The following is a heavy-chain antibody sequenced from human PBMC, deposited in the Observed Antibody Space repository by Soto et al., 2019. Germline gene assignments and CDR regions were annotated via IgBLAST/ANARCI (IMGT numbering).Heavy chain of an antibody. V-gene: IGHV1-3*01. J-gene: IGHJ4*02. Sequence: ASVKVSCKASGYTFTSYAMHWVRQAPGQRLEWMGWINAGNGNTEYSQKFQGRVTITRDTSASTAYMELSSLRSEDTAVYYCAREEQGSRWYLGFDYWGQGTLVTVSS. CDR3: AREEQGSRWYLGFDY. CDR2: INAGNGNT. D-gene: IGHD6-13*01. CDR1: GYTFTSYA.